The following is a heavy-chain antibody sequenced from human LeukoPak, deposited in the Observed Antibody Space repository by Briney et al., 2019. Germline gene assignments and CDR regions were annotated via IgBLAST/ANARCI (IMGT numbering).Heavy chain of an antibody. CDR3: AKDYDYVWGSYRATPFDY. CDR1: GFTFSSYG. D-gene: IGHD3-16*02. V-gene: IGHV3-30*18. Sequence: GGSLRLSCAASGFTFSSYGMHWVRQAPGKGLEWVAVISYDGSNKYYADSVKGRFTISRDSSKNTLYLQMNSLRAEDTAVYYCAKDYDYVWGSYRATPFDYWGQGTLVTVSS. J-gene: IGHJ4*02. CDR2: ISYDGSNK.